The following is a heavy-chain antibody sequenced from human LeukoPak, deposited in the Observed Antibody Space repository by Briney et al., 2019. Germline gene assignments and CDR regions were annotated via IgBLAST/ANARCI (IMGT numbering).Heavy chain of an antibody. V-gene: IGHV3-23*01. CDR1: GFTFTSYS. D-gene: IGHD3-22*01. Sequence: PGGSLRLSCAASGFTFTSYSMSWVRQAPGKGLEWVSGASDRGDYTYYADSVKGRFTISRDNSKNTLYLQMNSLRAEDTAVYYCAREYITMIVVVITRYFDYWGQGTLVTVSS. CDR2: ASDRGDYT. J-gene: IGHJ4*02. CDR3: AREYITMIVVVITRYFDY.